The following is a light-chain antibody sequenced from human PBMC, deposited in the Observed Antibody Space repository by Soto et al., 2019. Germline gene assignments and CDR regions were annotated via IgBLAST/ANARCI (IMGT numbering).Light chain of an antibody. V-gene: IGKV3D-15*01. CDR1: QSVGTN. CDR3: QQYNNWRT. CDR2: GAS. Sequence: IVMTQSPATLSVSPGERATLSCRASQSVGTNLAWYQQKTGQAPRLLIYGASTRATGIPARFSGSGSGTEFTLTISSLQSEDFAVYYCQQYNNWRTFGQGTKLEIK. J-gene: IGKJ2*01.